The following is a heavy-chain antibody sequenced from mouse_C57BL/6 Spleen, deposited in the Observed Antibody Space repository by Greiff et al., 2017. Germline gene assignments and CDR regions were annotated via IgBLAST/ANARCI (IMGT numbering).Heavy chain of an antibody. D-gene: IGHD2-1*01. J-gene: IGHJ2*01. Sequence: QVQLQQPGAELVRPGTSVKLSCKASGYTFTSYWMHWVKQRPGQGLEWIGVIDPSDSYTTYNQKFKGKATLTVDTSSSTAYMQLNSLTSEDSAVYYCARSQIYYGNYGGFDYWGQGTTLTVAS. V-gene: IGHV1-59*01. CDR2: IDPSDSYT. CDR3: ARSQIYYGNYGGFDY. CDR1: GYTFTSYW.